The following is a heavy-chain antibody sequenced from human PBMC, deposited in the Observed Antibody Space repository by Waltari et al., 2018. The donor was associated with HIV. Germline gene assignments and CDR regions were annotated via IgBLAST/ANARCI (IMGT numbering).Heavy chain of an antibody. Sequence: QVQLQESGPGLVKPSQTLSLTCTVSGGSISSGSYYWSWIRQPAGKGLEWIGRIYTSGSTNYNPALKSRVTISVDTSKNQFSLKLSSVTAADTAVYYCASANSITMVRGVARWAFDIWGQGTMVTVSS. D-gene: IGHD3-10*01. V-gene: IGHV4-61*02. J-gene: IGHJ3*02. CDR2: IYTSGST. CDR1: GGSISSGSYY. CDR3: ASANSITMVRGVARWAFDI.